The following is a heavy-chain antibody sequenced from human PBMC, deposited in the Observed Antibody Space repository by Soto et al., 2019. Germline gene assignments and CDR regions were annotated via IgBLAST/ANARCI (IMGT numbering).Heavy chain of an antibody. CDR2: IYYSGST. J-gene: IGHJ5*02. CDR3: ASPKIAFYNWFDP. D-gene: IGHD3-3*02. Sequence: SETLSLTCAVYGGSFSGYYWTWIRQPPGTGLEWIGSIYYSGSTYYNPSLKSRVNISVDTSKNQFSLKLSSVTAADTAVYYCASPKIAFYNWFDPWGQGTLVTVSS. CDR1: GGSFSGYY. V-gene: IGHV4-34*01.